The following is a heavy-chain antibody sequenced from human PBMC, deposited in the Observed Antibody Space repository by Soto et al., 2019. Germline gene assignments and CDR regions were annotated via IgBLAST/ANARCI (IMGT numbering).Heavy chain of an antibody. V-gene: IGHV3-21*01. Sequence: EVQLVESGGGQVKPGGSLRLSCAASGFSFSTYSMNWVRQAPGKGLEWVSSIHSSSRYIYYADSVKGRFTISRDNAKNPLFLQMSSLRAEDTAVYYCARGSQNFWMREDAFDIWGQGTMVSVSS. CDR2: IHSSSRYI. D-gene: IGHD3-3*01. CDR3: ARGSQNFWMREDAFDI. J-gene: IGHJ3*02. CDR1: GFSFSTYS.